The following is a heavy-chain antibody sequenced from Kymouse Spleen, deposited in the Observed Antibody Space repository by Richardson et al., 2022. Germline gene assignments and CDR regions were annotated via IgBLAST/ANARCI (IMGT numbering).Heavy chain of an antibody. Sequence: EVQLVQSGAEVKKPGESLKISCKGSGYSFTSYWIGWVRQMPGKGLEWMGIIYPGDSDTRYSPSFQGQVTISADKSISTAYLQWSSLKASDTAMYYCARQTTVVTHYYYYGMDVWGQGTTVTVSS. J-gene: IGHJ6*02. D-gene: IGHD4-23*01. CDR1: GYSFTSYW. V-gene: IGHV5-51*01. CDR3: ARQTTVVTHYYYYGMDV. CDR2: IYPGDSDT.